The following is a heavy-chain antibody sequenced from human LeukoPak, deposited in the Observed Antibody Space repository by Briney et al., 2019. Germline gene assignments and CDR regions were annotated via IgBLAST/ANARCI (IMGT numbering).Heavy chain of an antibody. Sequence: GGSLRLSCAASGFTFSSYWMHWVRRAPGKGLVCVSRINSDGSSTSYADSVKGRFTISRDKAKNTLYLQMNSLRAEDTAVYYCARERTVDTAMVPYDYVWGSYLKEPPNPWEFAFDIWGPGTMVTVSS. J-gene: IGHJ3*02. CDR1: GFTFSSYW. CDR2: INSDGSST. CDR3: ARERTVDTAMVPYDYVWGSYLKEPPNPWEFAFDI. V-gene: IGHV3-74*01. D-gene: IGHD3-16*02.